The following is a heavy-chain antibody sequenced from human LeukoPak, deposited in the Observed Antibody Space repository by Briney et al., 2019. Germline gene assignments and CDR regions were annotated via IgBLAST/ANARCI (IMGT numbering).Heavy chain of an antibody. V-gene: IGHV3-53*01. CDR1: GFTVSSNY. CDR3: AKGKAITRVLGFDY. J-gene: IGHJ4*02. Sequence: GGSLRLSCAASGFTVSSNYMSGVRQAPGKGLEWVSVIYSGGSTYYADSVKGRFTISRDNSKNTLYLQMNSLRAEDTAVYYCAKGKAITRVLGFDYWGPRTLVTVSS. CDR2: IYSGGST. D-gene: IGHD2-8*02.